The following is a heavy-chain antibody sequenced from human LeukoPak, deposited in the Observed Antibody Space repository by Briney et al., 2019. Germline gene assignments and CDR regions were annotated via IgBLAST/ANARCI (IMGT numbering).Heavy chain of an antibody. CDR3: ARSSSERYCVGDCYPYDY. CDR1: GFTFSSYW. J-gene: IGHJ4*02. Sequence: GGSLRLSCAASGFTFSSYWMSWVRQAPGKGLEWVANIKQGGSEKYYVDSVKGRFTISRDNAKNSLYLQMNSLRAEDTAVYYCARSSSERYCVGDCYPYDYWGQGTLVTVSS. CDR2: IKQGGSEK. V-gene: IGHV3-7*01. D-gene: IGHD2-21*02.